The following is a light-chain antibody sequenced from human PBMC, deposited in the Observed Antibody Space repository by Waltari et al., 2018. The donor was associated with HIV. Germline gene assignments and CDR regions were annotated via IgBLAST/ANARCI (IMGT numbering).Light chain of an antibody. CDR1: SSNLGRNF. V-gene: IGLV1-47*01. J-gene: IGLJ2*01. CDR3: AAWDDSLSVV. CDR2: RNN. Sequence: QSVLTPPPSASGTPGQRVTISCSGSSSNLGRNFVSWYQQLPETAPKLLIYRNNQLAFGVADRLSGSKSGASGSLAISGFRSEDEAEYYCAAWDDSLSVVFGGVTKLTVL.